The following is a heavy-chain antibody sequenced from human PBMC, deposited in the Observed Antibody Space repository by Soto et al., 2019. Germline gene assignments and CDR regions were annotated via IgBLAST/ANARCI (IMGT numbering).Heavy chain of an antibody. CDR1: GGTFSSYI. CDR2: IIPILGIA. CDR3: ARFPQTAIVGAAYFDY. V-gene: IGHV1-69*02. D-gene: IGHD1-26*01. J-gene: IGHJ4*02. Sequence: QVQLVQSGAEVKKPGSSVKVSCKASGGTFSSYIISWVRQAPGQGLEWMGRIIPILGIANYAQKFQGRVTITSDKATITAYMELSRLRSEDTAVYYCARFPQTAIVGAAYFDYWGQGTLVTVSS.